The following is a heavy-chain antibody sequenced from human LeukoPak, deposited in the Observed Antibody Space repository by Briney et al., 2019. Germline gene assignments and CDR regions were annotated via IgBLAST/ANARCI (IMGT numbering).Heavy chain of an antibody. V-gene: IGHV3-74*01. J-gene: IGHJ4*02. D-gene: IGHD1-7*01. Sequence: GGSLRLSCAASGFTFSSYWMHWVRQAPGKGLVWVSRINSDGSTTSYADSVKGRFTISRDSAKNTLYPQMNSLRAEDTAVYYCASIMNYQHDYWGQGTLVTVSS. CDR2: INSDGSTT. CDR3: ASIMNYQHDY. CDR1: GFTFSSYW.